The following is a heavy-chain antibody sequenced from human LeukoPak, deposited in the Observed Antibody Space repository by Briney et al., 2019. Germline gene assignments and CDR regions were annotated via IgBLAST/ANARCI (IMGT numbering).Heavy chain of an antibody. V-gene: IGHV4-31*03. Sequence: SQTLSLTCTVSGGSINNGGYYWTWIRQHPGKALEWIGYIYDSGSTYYNPSLKSRLTLSIDTSYNQFSLELPSVTAADTAVYYCARGGRGSGSDYPYFDLRGRGTLVTVSS. CDR1: GGSINNGGYY. CDR2: IYDSGST. CDR3: ARGGRGSGSDYPYFDL. D-gene: IGHD3-10*01. J-gene: IGHJ2*01.